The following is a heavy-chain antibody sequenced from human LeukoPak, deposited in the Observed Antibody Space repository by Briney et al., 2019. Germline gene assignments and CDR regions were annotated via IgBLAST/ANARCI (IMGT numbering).Heavy chain of an antibody. CDR3: ARSCFTNSGGCSTSGGACSSEALNYFGP. CDR1: RFTFGNFV. CDR2: IGGSGVTT. D-gene: IGHD2-21*02. Sequence: TGGSLRLSCAASRFTFGNFVMSWVRQAPGKGLEWVSSIGGSGVTTFYADSVKGRFTISRDNSKNTLSLQMSGLRAEDTAIYYCARSCFTNSGGCSTSGGACSSEALNYFGPWGQGTLVTVSS. J-gene: IGHJ5*02. V-gene: IGHV3-23*01.